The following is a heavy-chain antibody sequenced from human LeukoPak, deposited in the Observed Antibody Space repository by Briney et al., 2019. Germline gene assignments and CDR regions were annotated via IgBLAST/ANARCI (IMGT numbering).Heavy chain of an antibody. CDR2: IYTSGST. CDR3: ARLSLLWFGELLYGLSAFDI. Sequence: PSETLSLTCTVSGGSISSYYWSWIRQPAGKGLEWIGRIYTSGSTNYNPSLKSRVTISVDTSKNQFSLKLSSVTAADTAVYYCARLSLLWFGELLYGLSAFDIWGQGTMVTVSS. V-gene: IGHV4-4*07. D-gene: IGHD3-10*01. J-gene: IGHJ3*02. CDR1: GGSISSYY.